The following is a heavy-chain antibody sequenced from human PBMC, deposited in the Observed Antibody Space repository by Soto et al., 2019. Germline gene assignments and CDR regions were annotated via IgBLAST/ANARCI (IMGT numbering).Heavy chain of an antibody. CDR3: ARVYDILTGNWFDP. V-gene: IGHV4-31*03. CDR1: GGSINTADYY. J-gene: IGHJ5*02. Sequence: VQLQESGPGLVKPSQTLSLTCTVSGGSINTADYYWSWIRQHPGKGLEWIGYIYYSGSTYYNPSLKSRVTISLDTSKNQFSLNLSSVTAADTAVYFCARVYDILTGNWFDPWGQGTLVTVSS. D-gene: IGHD3-9*01. CDR2: IYYSGST.